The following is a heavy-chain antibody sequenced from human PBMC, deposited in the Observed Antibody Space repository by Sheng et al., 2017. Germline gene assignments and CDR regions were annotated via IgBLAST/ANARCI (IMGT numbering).Heavy chain of an antibody. CDR3: ASAPHLRLLVVAYYFVQ. CDR1: GGSISTSIYY. CDR2: IYYSGIT. V-gene: IGHV4-39*07. J-gene: IGHJ4*01. Sequence: QLQLQESGPGLVKPSETLSLTCTVSGGSISTSIYYWGWIRQPPGKGLEWLGTIYYSGITYYNPSLKGRVTMSIDTSKNQFSLRLSSVTAADTAVYYCASAPHLRLLVVAYYFVQLGPRRPFVTVSS. D-gene: IGHD3-3*01.